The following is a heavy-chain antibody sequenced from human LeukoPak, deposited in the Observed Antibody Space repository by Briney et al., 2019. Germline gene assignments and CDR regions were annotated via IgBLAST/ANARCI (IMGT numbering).Heavy chain of an antibody. CDR3: AVGFWYYYYYYMDV. CDR2: FNPEDGEK. J-gene: IGHJ6*03. Sequence: GASVNVSCKVSGYTLTELSIHWVRQAPGKGLEWMGGFNPEDGEKIYVQKFQGRVTMTEDTSIDTAYMEVSSLRSEDTAVYYCAVGFWYYYYYYMDVWGRGTTVTISS. D-gene: IGHD3-3*01. CDR1: GYTLTELS. V-gene: IGHV1-24*01.